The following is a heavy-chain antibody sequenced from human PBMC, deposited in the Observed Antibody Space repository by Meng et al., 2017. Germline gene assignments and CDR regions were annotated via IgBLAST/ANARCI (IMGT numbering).Heavy chain of an antibody. Sequence: GESLKISCAASGFTFSSYSMNWVRQAPGKGLEWVSSISSSSSYIYYADSVKGRFTISRDNAKNSLYLQMNSLRAEDTAVYYCARDRRTSDYASAFAIWGQGKRVT. J-gene: IGHJ3*02. V-gene: IGHV3-21*01. CDR3: ARDRRTSDYASAFAI. CDR1: GFTFSSYS. CDR2: ISSSSSYI. D-gene: IGHD4-17*01.